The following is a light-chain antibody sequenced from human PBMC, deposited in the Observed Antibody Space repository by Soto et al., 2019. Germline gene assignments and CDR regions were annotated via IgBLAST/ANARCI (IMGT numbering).Light chain of an antibody. V-gene: IGKV1-33*01. CDR3: QHYNTYPWT. Sequence: DIQLTQSPSSLSASVGDRVTITCQASHDISKSLNWYQQRPGQAPKLLIHSASSLESGVPSRFSGSGSGTEFTLTISSLQPGDFATYYCQHYNTYPWTFGQGTKVDIK. CDR1: HDISKS. J-gene: IGKJ1*01. CDR2: SAS.